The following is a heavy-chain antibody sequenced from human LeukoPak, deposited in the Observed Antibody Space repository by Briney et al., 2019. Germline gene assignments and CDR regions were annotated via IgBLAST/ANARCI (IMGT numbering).Heavy chain of an antibody. D-gene: IGHD5-24*01. CDR1: GGSFSGYY. CDR3: ASEMATINAFDI. Sequence: PSETLSLTCAVYGGSFSGYYWSWIRQPPGKGLEWIGEINHSGGTNYNPSLKSRVTISVDTSKNQFSLKLSSVTAADTAVYYCASEMATINAFDIWGQGTMVTVSS. V-gene: IGHV4-34*01. J-gene: IGHJ3*02. CDR2: INHSGGT.